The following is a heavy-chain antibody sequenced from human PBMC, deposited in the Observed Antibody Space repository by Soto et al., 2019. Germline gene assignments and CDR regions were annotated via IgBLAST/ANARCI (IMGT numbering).Heavy chain of an antibody. CDR2: INQSGGT. D-gene: IGHD5-12*01. CDR1: IGSFSGYY. V-gene: IGHV4-34*01. Sequence: QVPLQQWGAGLLKPSETLSLTCAVYIGSFSGYYWTWIRQSPGKGLEWIGEINQSGGTNNNPSLKSRVTMSVDTSKNQFSLKLSSVTAADTAVYYWARGVHSGYAGIFDLWGRGTLVTVSS. CDR3: ARGVHSGYAGIFDL. J-gene: IGHJ4*02.